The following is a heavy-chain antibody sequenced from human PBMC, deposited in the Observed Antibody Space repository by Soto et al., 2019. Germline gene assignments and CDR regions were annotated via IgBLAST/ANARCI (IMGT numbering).Heavy chain of an antibody. Sequence: GESLKISCKGSGYNFNRYWIGWVRQAPGQGLEWMGWISAYNGNTNYAQKLQGRVTMTTDTSTSTAYMELRSLRSDDTAVYYCARELRHKRAFDIWGQGTMVTVSS. V-gene: IGHV1-18*04. D-gene: IGHD4-17*01. CDR2: ISAYNGNT. CDR1: GYNFNRYW. CDR3: ARELRHKRAFDI. J-gene: IGHJ3*02.